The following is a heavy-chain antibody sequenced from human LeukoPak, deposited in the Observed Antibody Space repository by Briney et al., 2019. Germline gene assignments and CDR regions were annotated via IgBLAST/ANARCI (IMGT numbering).Heavy chain of an antibody. CDR2: IIPTLGIA. CDR3: AREKVGATNRYFDY. Sequence: GASVKVSCKASGGTFSSYAISWVRQAPGQGLEWMGRIIPTLGIASYAQKFQGRVTITADKSTSTAYIQLSSLRSEDTAVYYCAREKVGATNRYFDYWGQGTQVTVSS. V-gene: IGHV1-69*04. CDR1: GGTFSSYA. D-gene: IGHD1-26*01. J-gene: IGHJ4*02.